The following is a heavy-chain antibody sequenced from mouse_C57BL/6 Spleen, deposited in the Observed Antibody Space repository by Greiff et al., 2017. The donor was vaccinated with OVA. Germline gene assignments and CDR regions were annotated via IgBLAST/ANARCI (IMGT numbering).Heavy chain of an antibody. V-gene: IGHV1-59*01. CDR2: IDPSDSYT. Sequence: QVQLQQPGAELVRPGTSVKLSCKASGYTFTSYWMHWVKQRPGQGLEWIGVIDPSDSYTNYNQKFKGKATLTVDTSSSTAYMQLSSLTSEDSAVCYCARSKTTWYFDVWGTGTTVTVSS. CDR3: ARSKTTWYFDV. J-gene: IGHJ1*03. CDR1: GYTFTSYW. D-gene: IGHD2-13*01.